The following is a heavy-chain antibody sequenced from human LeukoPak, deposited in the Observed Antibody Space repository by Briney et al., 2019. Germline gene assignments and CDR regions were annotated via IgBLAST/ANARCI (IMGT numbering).Heavy chain of an antibody. Sequence: SETLSLTCSVSGGSISSYYWSWIRQPPGKGLEWIGYIYCSGSTNYNPSLQSRVTISVDTSKNQFSLLLSSVTAADTAVYYCARLGQYYYYGMDVWGQGTTVTVSS. CDR1: GGSISSYY. J-gene: IGHJ6*02. CDR2: IYCSGST. V-gene: IGHV4-59*12. CDR3: ARLGQYYYYGMDV.